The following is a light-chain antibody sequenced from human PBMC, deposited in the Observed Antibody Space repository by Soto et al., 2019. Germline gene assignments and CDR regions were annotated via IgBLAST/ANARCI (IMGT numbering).Light chain of an antibody. Sequence: QSALTQPASVSGSPGQSITISCTGTSSDVGGYNYVSWYQQYPGKAPKLMIYDVDTRPSGVSNRFSGSKSGNTASLTISGLQADDKADYYCSSYTNSNTLVFGSGTKLTVL. J-gene: IGLJ1*01. CDR1: SSDVGGYNY. CDR3: SSYTNSNTLV. V-gene: IGLV2-14*01. CDR2: DVD.